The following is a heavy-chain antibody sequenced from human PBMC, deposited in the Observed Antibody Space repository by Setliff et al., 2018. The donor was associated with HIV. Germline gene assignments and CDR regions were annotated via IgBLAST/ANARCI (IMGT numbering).Heavy chain of an antibody. J-gene: IGHJ6*03. CDR2: SNPNSGAT. V-gene: IGHV1-2*02. Sequence: ASVKVSCKASGYTFTGHYIHWVRQAPGQGLEWMGWSNPNSGATHYAQKFQGRVTMTRDTSISTAYMELSRLTSDDTAVYYCARDGRYCSGGSCFTNRASYYYYYMDVWGKGTTVTVSS. CDR3: ARDGRYCSGGSCFTNRASYYYYYMDV. CDR1: GYTFTGHY. D-gene: IGHD2-15*01.